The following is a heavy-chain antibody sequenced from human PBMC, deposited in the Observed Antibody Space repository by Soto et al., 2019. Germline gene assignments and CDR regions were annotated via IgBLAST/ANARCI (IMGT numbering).Heavy chain of an antibody. CDR3: TSHTCSGGSCYSF. J-gene: IGHJ4*02. CDR1: GFTFSGSA. CDR2: IRSKANSYAT. Sequence: EVQLVESGGGLVQPGGSLKLSCAASGFTFSGSAMHWVRQASGKGLEWVGRIRSKANSYATAYAASVKGRFTISRDDSKKTAYLQMNSLKTDDTAVYYCTSHTCSGGSCYSFWGQGTLVTVSS. D-gene: IGHD2-15*01. V-gene: IGHV3-73*02.